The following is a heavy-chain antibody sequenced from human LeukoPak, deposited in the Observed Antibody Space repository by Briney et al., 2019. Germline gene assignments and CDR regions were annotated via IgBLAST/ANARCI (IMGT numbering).Heavy chain of an antibody. Sequence: GGSLRLSCAASGFTFSSYAMSWVRQAPGKGLEWVSAISGSGGSTYYADSVKGRFTISRDNSKNTLYLQMNSLRAEDTAVYYCAKDKLSAIFGVVIRYYFDYWGQGTLVTVSS. J-gene: IGHJ4*02. CDR3: AKDKLSAIFGVVIRYYFDY. V-gene: IGHV3-23*01. D-gene: IGHD3-3*01. CDR1: GFTFSSYA. CDR2: ISGSGGST.